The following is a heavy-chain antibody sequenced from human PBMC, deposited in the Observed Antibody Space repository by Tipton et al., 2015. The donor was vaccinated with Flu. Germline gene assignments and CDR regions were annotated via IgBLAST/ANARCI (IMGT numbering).Heavy chain of an antibody. Sequence: QLVQSGGGLVQPGGSLRLSCSASGLTVSSNYMSWVRQAPGKGLEWVSVFYTGGGSYYADSVKGRFTISRDTSKNTVYLQMNSLRPDDTGIYYCAGDSGPPRSGSYYWGQGTLVTVSS. D-gene: IGHD2-21*02. CDR2: FYTGGGS. CDR1: GLTVSSNY. J-gene: IGHJ4*02. CDR3: AGDSGPPRSGSYY. V-gene: IGHV3-66*02.